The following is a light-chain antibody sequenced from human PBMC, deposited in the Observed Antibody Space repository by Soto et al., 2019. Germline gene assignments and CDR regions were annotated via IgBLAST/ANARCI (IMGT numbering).Light chain of an antibody. CDR3: QQFGRSPPSWT. CDR1: QSVSSSY. V-gene: IGKV3-20*01. Sequence: EIVLTQSPGTLSLSPGERATLSCRASQSVSSSYLAWYQQKPGQPPRLVISEASTRATGIPDRFSGSGSGRDFTLTISSLEPEDFAVYYCQQFGRSPPSWTFGQGTKVEI. J-gene: IGKJ1*01. CDR2: EAS.